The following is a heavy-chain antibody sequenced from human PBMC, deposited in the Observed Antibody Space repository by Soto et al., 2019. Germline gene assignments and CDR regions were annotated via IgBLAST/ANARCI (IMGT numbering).Heavy chain of an antibody. CDR3: ARAFNWNDAYFDY. D-gene: IGHD1-1*01. V-gene: IGHV3-53*01. Sequence: EVQLVESEGGLIQPGGSLRLSCAASGLTVSNNYMSWVRQAPGKGLEWVSIIYSGGSTYYADSVTGRFTISRDNSKNTLYLQMDSLRAEDTAVYYCARAFNWNDAYFDYWGQGTLVTVSS. CDR2: IYSGGST. J-gene: IGHJ4*02. CDR1: GLTVSNNY.